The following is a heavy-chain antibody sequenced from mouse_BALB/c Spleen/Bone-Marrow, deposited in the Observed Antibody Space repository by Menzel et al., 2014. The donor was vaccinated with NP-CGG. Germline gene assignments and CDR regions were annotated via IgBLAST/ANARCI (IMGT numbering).Heavy chain of an antibody. D-gene: IGHD2-1*01. CDR2: INPSTGYT. Sequence: QVQLQQPGAELAKPGASVKMSCQASGYTFTSYWMHWVKQRPGQGLEWIGYINPSTGYTDYNQKFNDKGTLTADKSSSTAYMQLSSLTSKDSAVYYCARGNPLYAMDYWGQGTSVTVSS. V-gene: IGHV1-7*01. CDR1: GYTFTSYW. CDR3: ARGNPLYAMDY. J-gene: IGHJ4*01.